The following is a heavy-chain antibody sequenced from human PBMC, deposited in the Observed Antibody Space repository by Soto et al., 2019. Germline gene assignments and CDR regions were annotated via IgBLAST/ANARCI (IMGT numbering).Heavy chain of an antibody. CDR3: AKGGWV. V-gene: IGHV3-30*18. CDR1: GFTFSSYG. CDR2: ISYDGSNK. Sequence: PGGSLRLSCAASGFTFSSYGMHWVRQAPGKGLEWVAVISYDGSNKYYADSVKGRFTISRDNSKNTLYLQMNSLRAEDTAVYYCAKGGWVRGQGTLVTVSS. J-gene: IGHJ4*02. D-gene: IGHD3-22*01.